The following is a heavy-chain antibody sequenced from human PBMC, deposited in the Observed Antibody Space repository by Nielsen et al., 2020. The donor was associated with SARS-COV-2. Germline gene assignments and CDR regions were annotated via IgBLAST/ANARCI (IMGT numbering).Heavy chain of an antibody. CDR2: IYYSGST. Sequence: SETLSLTCAVYGGSFSGYYWSWIRQPPGKRLEWIGYIYYSGSTSYNPSLKSRVTISVDTSKNQFSLKLSSVTAADTAVYYCARDMERTFDYWGQGTLVTVSS. D-gene: IGHD1-1*01. CDR1: GGSFSGYY. CDR3: ARDMERTFDY. J-gene: IGHJ4*02. V-gene: IGHV4-59*01.